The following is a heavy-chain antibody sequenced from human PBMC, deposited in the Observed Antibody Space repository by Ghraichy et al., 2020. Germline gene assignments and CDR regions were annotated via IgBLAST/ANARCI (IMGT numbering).Heavy chain of an antibody. CDR1: GFTFSSYS. CDR2: ISSSSSYI. V-gene: IGHV3-21*01. CDR3: ARGMIFGVVPIDY. J-gene: IGHJ4*02. Sequence: GGSLRLSCAASGFTFSSYSMNWVRQAPGKGLEWVSSISSSSSYIYYADSVKGRFTISRDNAKNSLYLQMNSLRAEDTAVYYCARGMIFGVVPIDYWGQGTLVTVSS. D-gene: IGHD3-3*01.